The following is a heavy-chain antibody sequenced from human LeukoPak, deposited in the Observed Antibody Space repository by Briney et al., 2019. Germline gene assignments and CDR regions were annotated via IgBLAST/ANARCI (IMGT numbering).Heavy chain of an antibody. J-gene: IGHJ4*02. D-gene: IGHD6-13*01. Sequence: GASVEVSCKASGYTFTGYYMHWVRQAPGQGLEWMGWINPNNGGTNYAQKFQGRVTMTRDTSISTAYMELSRLRSDDTAVYYCPRNERAAGTYWGQGTLVTVSS. V-gene: IGHV1-2*02. CDR3: PRNERAAGTY. CDR1: GYTFTGYY. CDR2: INPNNGGT.